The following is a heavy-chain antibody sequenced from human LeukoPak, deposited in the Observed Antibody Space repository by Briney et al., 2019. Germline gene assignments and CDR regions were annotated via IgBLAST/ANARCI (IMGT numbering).Heavy chain of an antibody. CDR1: GYTFTSYD. CDR2: MNPNSGNT. CDR3: ARGLRGPRYDFWSGYYPNYYYYYMDV. Sequence: GASVKVSCKASGYTFTSYDINWVRQATGQGLEWMGWMNPNSGNTGYAQKFQGRVTITRNTSISTAYMELSSLRSEDTAVYYCARGLRGPRYDFWSGYYPNYYYYYMDVWGKGTTATVSS. J-gene: IGHJ6*03. D-gene: IGHD3-3*01. V-gene: IGHV1-8*03.